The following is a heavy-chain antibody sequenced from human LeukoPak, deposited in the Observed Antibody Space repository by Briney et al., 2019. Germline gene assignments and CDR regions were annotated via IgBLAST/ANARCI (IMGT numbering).Heavy chain of an antibody. Sequence: GGSLRLSCAASGFTFSSYAMNWVRQAPGKGLEWVAVISYDGSNKYYADSVKGRFTISRDNSKNTLYLQMNSLRVEDTAVYYCARVAKYYYGSETYYFFEHWGQGTPVTASS. D-gene: IGHD3-10*01. CDR1: GFTFSSYA. J-gene: IGHJ4*02. CDR2: ISYDGSNK. CDR3: ARVAKYYYGSETYYFFEH. V-gene: IGHV3-30*03.